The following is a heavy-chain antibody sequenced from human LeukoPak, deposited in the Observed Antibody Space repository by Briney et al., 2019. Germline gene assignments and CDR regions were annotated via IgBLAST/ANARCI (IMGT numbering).Heavy chain of an antibody. V-gene: IGHV3-30*02. CDR3: AKDPGVGAPDY. J-gene: IGHJ4*02. Sequence: GGSLRLSCAASGFTFSSYGMHWVRQAPGKGLEWVAVIWYDGSNKYYADSVKGRFTISRDNSKNTSYLQMNSLRAEDTAVYYCAKDPGVGAPDYWGQGTLVTVSS. D-gene: IGHD1-26*01. CDR1: GFTFSSYG. CDR2: IWYDGSNK.